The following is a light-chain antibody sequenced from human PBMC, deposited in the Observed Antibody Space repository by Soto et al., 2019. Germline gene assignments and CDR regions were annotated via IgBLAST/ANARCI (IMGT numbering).Light chain of an antibody. V-gene: IGKV1-5*03. Sequence: DIQMTQSPSTLSASVGDRVTITCRASQSISSWLAWYQQKPGKAPKLLIYKASSLESGVPSRFSGSGSGTEFTLTISSLQPDDFATYYCQQYNSGRTFGQGTKREIK. CDR2: KAS. CDR3: QQYNSGRT. J-gene: IGKJ2*01. CDR1: QSISSW.